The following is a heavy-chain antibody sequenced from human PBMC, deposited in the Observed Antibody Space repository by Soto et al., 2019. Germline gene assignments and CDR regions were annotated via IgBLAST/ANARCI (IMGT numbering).Heavy chain of an antibody. CDR1: GFTFSSYS. D-gene: IGHD1-26*01. J-gene: IGHJ2*01. Sequence: EVQLVESGGGLVQPGGSLRLSCAASGFTFSSYSMNWVLQAPGKALEWVSYISSSSSTIYYADSVKGRFTISRDNAKNSLYLPMNSLRAEDTAVYYCARDPPLPRIVGATTDWYFDLWGRVTLVTVSS. CDR2: ISSSSSTI. CDR3: ARDPPLPRIVGATTDWYFDL. V-gene: IGHV3-48*01.